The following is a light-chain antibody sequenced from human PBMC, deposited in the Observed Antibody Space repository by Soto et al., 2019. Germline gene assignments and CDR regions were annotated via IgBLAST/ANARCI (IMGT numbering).Light chain of an antibody. CDR2: AVS. Sequence: QSVLTQPASVSGSPGQSITISCTGTSSDVGLYDYVSWYQQHPGKAPQLMIYAVSKRPSGVPDRFSASKSGNTASLTVSGLQAEDEAHYHCTSYAGNDVYVFGTGTKVTVL. V-gene: IGLV2-8*01. CDR3: TSYAGNDVYV. CDR1: SSDVGLYDY. J-gene: IGLJ1*01.